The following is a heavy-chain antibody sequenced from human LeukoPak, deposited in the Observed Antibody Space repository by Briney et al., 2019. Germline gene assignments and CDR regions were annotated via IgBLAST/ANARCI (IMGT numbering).Heavy chain of an antibody. J-gene: IGHJ5*02. CDR3: ARDRSDRITMVRGVIIPYWFDP. D-gene: IGHD3-10*01. CDR2: INPDSGGT. CDR1: GYTFTGYY. Sequence: ASVKVSCKASGYTFTGYYIHWVRQAPGQGLEWMGWINPDSGGTNYAQKLQGRVTMTTDTSTSTAYMELRSLRSDDTAVYYCARDRSDRITMVRGVIIPYWFDPWGQGTLVTVSS. V-gene: IGHV1-2*02.